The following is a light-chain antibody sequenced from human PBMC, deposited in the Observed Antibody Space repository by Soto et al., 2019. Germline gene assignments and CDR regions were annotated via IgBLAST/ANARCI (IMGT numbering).Light chain of an antibody. CDR2: GAS. CDR1: QTVSSTY. V-gene: IGKV3-20*01. J-gene: IGKJ4*01. CDR3: QQCGSSPHT. Sequence: EIALTQSPGTLSLSPGERATLSCRASQTVSSTYLAWYQQKPGQAPRLLIYGASRRATGIPDRFSGSGSVTGFTLTISRLEPEDFAVYYCQQCGSSPHTFGGGTKVEIK.